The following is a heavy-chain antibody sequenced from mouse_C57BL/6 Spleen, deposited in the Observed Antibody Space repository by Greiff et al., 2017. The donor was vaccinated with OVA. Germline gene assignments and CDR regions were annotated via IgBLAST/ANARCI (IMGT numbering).Heavy chain of an antibody. CDR1: GYTFTSYW. CDR2: IDPSDSYT. CDR3: ASPPLFIATVVASDRYFDG. J-gene: IGHJ1*03. Sequence: QVQLQQPGAELVRPGTSVKLSCKASGYTFTSYWMHWVKQRPGQGLEWIGVIDPSDSYTNYNQKFKGKATLTVDTSSSTAYMQLSSLTSEDSAVYYCASPPLFIATVVASDRYFDGWGTGTTVTVSS. D-gene: IGHD1-1*01. V-gene: IGHV1-59*01.